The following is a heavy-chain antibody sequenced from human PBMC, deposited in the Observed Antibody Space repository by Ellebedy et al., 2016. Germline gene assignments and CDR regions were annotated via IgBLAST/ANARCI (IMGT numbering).Heavy chain of an antibody. CDR3: AWIMVRGPGDV. J-gene: IGHJ6*04. D-gene: IGHD3-10*01. Sequence: SGPTLVKPPATLTLTCTVSGFSLNNARMGVSWIRQPPGKALEWLAHIFSNDEKSYSTSLKSRLTISEDTSKSQVVLTMTNMDPVDTATYYCAWIMVRGPGDVWGKGTTVTVSS. CDR1: GFSLNNARMG. CDR2: IFSNDEK. V-gene: IGHV2-26*04.